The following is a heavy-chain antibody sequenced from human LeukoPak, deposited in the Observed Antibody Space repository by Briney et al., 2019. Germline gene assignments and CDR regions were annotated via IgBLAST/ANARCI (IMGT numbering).Heavy chain of an antibody. CDR3: AKGVVVAPDVTPFDY. V-gene: IGHV3-23*01. J-gene: IGHJ4*02. Sequence: PGGSLRLSCADSGLTFNNYAMSRVRQAPGKGLEWVSGISGRGASKYYADSVKGRFTISRDNSKNTLYLQMNSLRAEDTAVYYCAKGVVVAPDVTPFDYWGQGTLVTVSS. CDR2: ISGRGASK. CDR1: GLTFNNYA. D-gene: IGHD2-2*01.